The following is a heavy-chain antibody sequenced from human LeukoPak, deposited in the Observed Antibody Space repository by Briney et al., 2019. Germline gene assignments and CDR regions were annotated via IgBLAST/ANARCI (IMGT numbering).Heavy chain of an antibody. CDR1: GFTFSRFW. Sequence: GGSLRLSCAASGFTFSRFWMTWVRQAPGKGLEWVANIKEDGSEKYYVDSVKGRFTISRDNAENSLYLHMNSLRAEDTAVYYCARDAKSASYWFDAFDLWGQGTMVTVSS. V-gene: IGHV3-7*01. J-gene: IGHJ3*01. CDR3: ARDAKSASYWFDAFDL. D-gene: IGHD1-26*01. CDR2: IKEDGSEK.